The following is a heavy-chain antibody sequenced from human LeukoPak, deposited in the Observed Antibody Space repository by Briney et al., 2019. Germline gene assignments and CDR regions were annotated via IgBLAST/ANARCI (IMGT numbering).Heavy chain of an antibody. D-gene: IGHD3-22*01. CDR1: GFTFSSYG. CDR2: IWYDGSNK. V-gene: IGHV3-33*01. J-gene: IGHJ3*02. CDR3: ARAHEDYYDSPLDAFDI. Sequence: PGGSLRLSCAAPGFTFSSYGMHWVRQAPGKGLEWVAVIWYDGSNKYYADSVKGRFTISRDNSKNTLYLQMNSLRAEDTAVYYCARAHEDYYDSPLDAFDIWGQGTMVTVSS.